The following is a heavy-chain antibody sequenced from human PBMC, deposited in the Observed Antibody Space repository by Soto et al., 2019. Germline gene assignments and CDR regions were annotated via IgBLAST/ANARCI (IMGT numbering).Heavy chain of an antibody. V-gene: IGHV4-59*01. CDR2: ISNTGTT. J-gene: IGHJ5*02. D-gene: IGHD2-2*01. CDR1: GGSITDYY. Sequence: SETLSLTCTVSGGSITDYYWSWIRQPPGKGLEWIGYISNTGTTEYNPSLKSRLTMSLDTSNNQFSLQLTSVTAADTAVYYCAREHCSGTTCLPGEWFDPWGQGTLVTVSS. CDR3: AREHCSGTTCLPGEWFDP.